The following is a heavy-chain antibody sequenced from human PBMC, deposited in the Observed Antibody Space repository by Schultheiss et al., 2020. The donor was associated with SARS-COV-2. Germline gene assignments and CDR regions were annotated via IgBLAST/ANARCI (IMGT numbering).Heavy chain of an antibody. CDR2: ISYDGSNK. CDR3: ARAYATYWYIDF. D-gene: IGHD4-17*01. J-gene: IGHJ2*01. CDR1: GFTFRSYA. V-gene: IGHV3-30*01. Sequence: GESLKISCAVSGFTFRSYAMHWVRQAPGKGLEWVAVISYDGSNKYFADSVKGRFTISRDNSKDTLYLQMNSLIAEDTAVYSCARAYATYWYIDFWGRGTLVTVSS.